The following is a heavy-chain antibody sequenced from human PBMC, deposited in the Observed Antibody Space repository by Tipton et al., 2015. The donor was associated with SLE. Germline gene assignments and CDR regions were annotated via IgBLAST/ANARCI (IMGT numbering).Heavy chain of an antibody. J-gene: IGHJ3*02. CDR1: GVYISSYY. CDR2: IYYRGST. D-gene: IGHD2-21*02. CDR3: VRKVVVTASDAFDI. Sequence: TLSLTCTVSGVYISSYYWSWIRQPPGKGLEWIGYIYYRGSTNYNPPLKSRVTISVDTSKNQFSLKLSSVTAADTAVYYCVRKVVVTASDAFDIWGQGTMVTVSS. V-gene: IGHV4-59*01.